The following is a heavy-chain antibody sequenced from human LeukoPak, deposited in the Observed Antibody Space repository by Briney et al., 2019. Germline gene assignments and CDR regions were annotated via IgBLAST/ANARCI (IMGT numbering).Heavy chain of an antibody. CDR1: GYTFTSYG. V-gene: IGHV1-18*01. D-gene: IGHD6-19*01. J-gene: IGHJ5*02. CDR2: ISAYNGNT. Sequence: GASVKVSCKASGYTFTSYGISWVRQAPGQGLEWMGWISAYNGNTNYAQKLQGRVTMTTDTSTSTAYMELRSLRSDDTAVYYCARDGRREQWLVRWFDPWGQGTLVTVSS. CDR3: ARDGRREQWLVRWFDP.